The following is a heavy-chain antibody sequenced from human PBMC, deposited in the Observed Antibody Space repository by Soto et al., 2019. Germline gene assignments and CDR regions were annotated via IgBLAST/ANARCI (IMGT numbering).Heavy chain of an antibody. CDR1: VGSVSSDFYK. V-gene: IGHV4-61*03. Sequence: QVQLRESGPGLVTPSETLSLTCSVSVGSVSSDFYKWRGIRQPPGKGLEWVGDISHSGSTNYNPSLKSRATISVDPSRKHFSLKVTSVTAADTAVYYCGRVKRETFQTKNDYWGQRILVIVSA. CDR3: GRVKRETFQTKNDY. J-gene: IGHJ4*02. CDR2: ISHSGST.